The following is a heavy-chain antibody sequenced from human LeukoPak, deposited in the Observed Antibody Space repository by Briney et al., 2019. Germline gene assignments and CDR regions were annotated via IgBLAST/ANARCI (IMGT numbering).Heavy chain of an antibody. D-gene: IGHD3-10*01. V-gene: IGHV4-59*08. CDR1: GGSISSYY. Sequence: SETLSLTCTVSGGSISSYYWSWIRQPPGKGLEWIGYIHYSGSTYYKPSLKSRLTISVDTSKNHFSLKLSSVTAADTAVYYCARNRYYYGSRNYGVPTWFDPWGQGTLVTVSS. CDR2: IHYSGST. CDR3: ARNRYYYGSRNYGVPTWFDP. J-gene: IGHJ5*02.